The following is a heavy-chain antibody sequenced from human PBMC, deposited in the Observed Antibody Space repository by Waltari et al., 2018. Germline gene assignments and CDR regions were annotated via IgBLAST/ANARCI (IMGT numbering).Heavy chain of an antibody. J-gene: IGHJ2*01. CDR1: GFTFGTYW. Sequence: EVQLVESGGGLVQPGGSLRISCVGSGFTFGTYWMSWVRHSPGKGLGWVANIKPNGRVKSSVDSVKGRFIISRDDAQNSLYLQLNSLRAEDTAVYYCARRRGGGYWYFDLWGRGTLVTVSS. CDR2: IKPNGRVK. D-gene: IGHD2-15*01. CDR3: ARRRGGGYWYFDL. V-gene: IGHV3-7*01.